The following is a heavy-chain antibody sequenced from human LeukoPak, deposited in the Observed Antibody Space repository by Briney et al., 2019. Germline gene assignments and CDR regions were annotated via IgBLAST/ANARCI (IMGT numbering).Heavy chain of an antibody. CDR3: AREPDAGSGSYRAYFDY. CDR2: YFTGGGT. CDR1: GFIVRSNY. Sequence: GGSLRLSCAASGFIVRSNYMSWVRQAPGKGLEWVVVYFTGGGTYYPDPVKGRFTISRDNTKNTVYLQMNSLRAEDTAVYFCAREPDAGSGSYRAYFDYWGQGTLVTVSS. D-gene: IGHD1-26*01. V-gene: IGHV3-53*01. J-gene: IGHJ4*02.